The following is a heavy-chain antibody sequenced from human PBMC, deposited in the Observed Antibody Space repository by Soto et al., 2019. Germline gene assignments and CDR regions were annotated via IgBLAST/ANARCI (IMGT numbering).Heavy chain of an antibody. CDR3: ARLLSNSGGNLDF. D-gene: IGHD7-27*01. J-gene: IGHJ4*02. CDR1: GYTFTRNY. V-gene: IGHV1-46*01. CDR2: INPSGGYT. Sequence: ASVEVSCKASGYTFTRNYIHWVRQAPGQGLEWMGIINPSGGYTDYAQRFQGRITMTRDMSTSTVYMELSSLTTEDTALYYCARLLSNSGGNLDFWGQGTLVTISS.